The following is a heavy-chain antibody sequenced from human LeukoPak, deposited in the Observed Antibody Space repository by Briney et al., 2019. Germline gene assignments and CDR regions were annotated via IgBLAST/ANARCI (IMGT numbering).Heavy chain of an antibody. CDR3: AKGDLATAGRDDGFDI. Sequence: PGGSLRLSCAASGFAFSSYGMHWVRQAPGKGLEWVALIRNDALDKYYAASVKGRFTISRDNSKNTLYLQMNSLRAQDTAVYYCAKGDLATAGRDDGFDIWGQGTMVTVSS. J-gene: IGHJ3*02. CDR2: IRNDALDK. V-gene: IGHV3-30*02. D-gene: IGHD6-13*01. CDR1: GFAFSSYG.